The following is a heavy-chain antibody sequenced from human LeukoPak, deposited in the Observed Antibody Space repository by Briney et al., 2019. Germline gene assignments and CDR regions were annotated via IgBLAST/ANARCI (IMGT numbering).Heavy chain of an antibody. CDR2: ISGSGGST. CDR3: AVVPAAKDAFDI. CDR1: GFTLSSYA. V-gene: IGHV3-23*01. J-gene: IGHJ3*02. D-gene: IGHD2-2*01. Sequence: GGSLRLSCAASGFTLSSYAMSWVRQAPGKGLEWVSAISGSGGSTYYADSVKGRFTISRDNSKNTLYLQMNSLRAEDTAVYYCAVVPAAKDAFDIWGQGTMVTVSS.